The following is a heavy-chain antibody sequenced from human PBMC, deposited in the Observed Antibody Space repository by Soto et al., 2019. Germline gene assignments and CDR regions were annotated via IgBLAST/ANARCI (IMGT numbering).Heavy chain of an antibody. D-gene: IGHD6-19*01. J-gene: IGHJ4*02. CDR1: GGTFSSYA. CDR3: ARTQKVAGSYYFDY. Sequence: QVQLVQSGAEVKKPGSSVKVSCKASGGTFSSYAISWVRQAPGQGLEWMGGIIPIFGTANYAQKFQGRVTXXAXEXXSTAYMELSSLRSEDTAVYYCARTQKVAGSYYFDYWGQGTLVTVSS. CDR2: IIPIFGTA. V-gene: IGHV1-69*12.